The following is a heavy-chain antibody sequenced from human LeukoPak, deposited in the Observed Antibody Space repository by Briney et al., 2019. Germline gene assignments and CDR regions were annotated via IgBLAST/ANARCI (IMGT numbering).Heavy chain of an antibody. CDR2: IHHDGRT. CDR3: ARDVVPRDYGDTLNAYDL. D-gene: IGHD4-17*01. Sequence: SETPSLTCAVSGGSLSGYYWSWIRQSPGKGLEWMGDIHHDGRTKYKSSFKSRITIFLVSSKNEVSLRLSPVTPADTALYFCARDVVPRDYGDTLNAYDLWGQGTMVTVS. V-gene: IGHV4-34*01. J-gene: IGHJ3*01. CDR1: GGSLSGYY.